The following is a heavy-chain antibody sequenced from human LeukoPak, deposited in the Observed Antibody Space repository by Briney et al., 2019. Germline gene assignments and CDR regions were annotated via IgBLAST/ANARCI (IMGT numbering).Heavy chain of an antibody. CDR2: IIPIFGTA. D-gene: IGHD5-24*01. CDR3: ARAGPPSRDGYNFPFDY. CDR1: GGTFSSYA. Sequence: SVKVSCKASGGTFSSYAISWVRQAPGQGLEWMGGIIPIFGTANYAQKFQGRVTITADESTSTAYMELSSLRSEDTAGYYCARAGPPSRDGYNFPFDYWGQGTLVTVSS. J-gene: IGHJ4*02. V-gene: IGHV1-69*13.